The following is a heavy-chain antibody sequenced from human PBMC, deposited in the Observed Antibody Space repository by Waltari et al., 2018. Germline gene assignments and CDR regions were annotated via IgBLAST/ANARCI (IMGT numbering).Heavy chain of an antibody. Sequence: QVQLQQWGAGLLKPSETLSLTCAVYGGSFSGYYWSWIRQPPGKGLEWLGEINHSGSTNYNPSLKSRVTISVDTSKNQFSLKLSSVTAADTAVYYCARGAGRYCSSTSCYMVDYYYYGMDVWGQGTTVTVSS. CDR1: GGSFSGYY. J-gene: IGHJ6*02. CDR3: ARGAGRYCSSTSCYMVDYYYYGMDV. CDR2: INHSGST. D-gene: IGHD2-2*02. V-gene: IGHV4-34*01.